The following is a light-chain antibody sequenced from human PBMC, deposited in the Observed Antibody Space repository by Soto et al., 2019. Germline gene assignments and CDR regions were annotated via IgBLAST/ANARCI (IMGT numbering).Light chain of an antibody. CDR1: SSDVGDYHD. Sequence: QSVLTQPRSVSGSPGQSVTISCTGTSSDVGDYHDVSWYQQHPGKAPKLMIYDVTKRPSGVPDRFSGSKSGNTASLTISGLQAEAEADYYCCSYAGTYTYVFGTGTKLTVL. CDR2: DVT. CDR3: CSYAGTYTYV. V-gene: IGLV2-11*01. J-gene: IGLJ1*01.